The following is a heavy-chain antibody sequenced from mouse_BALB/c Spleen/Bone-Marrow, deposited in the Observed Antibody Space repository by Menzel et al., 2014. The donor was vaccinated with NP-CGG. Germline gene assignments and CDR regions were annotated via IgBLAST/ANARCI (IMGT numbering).Heavy chain of an antibody. Sequence: VQLKESGAELVKPGASVKLSCTASGFNIKDTYMHWVKQRPEQGLEWIGRIDPANGNTKYDPKFRGKATITADTSSNTAYLQLSSLTSEDTAVYYCATYYRYDRRFAYWGQGTLVTVSA. D-gene: IGHD2-14*01. CDR2: IDPANGNT. CDR1: GFNIKDTY. CDR3: ATYYRYDRRFAY. J-gene: IGHJ3*01. V-gene: IGHV14-3*02.